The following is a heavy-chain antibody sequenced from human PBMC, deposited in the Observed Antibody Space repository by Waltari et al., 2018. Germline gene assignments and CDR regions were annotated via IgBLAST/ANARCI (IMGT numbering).Heavy chain of an antibody. V-gene: IGHV1-69-2*01. J-gene: IGHJ4*02. Sequence: EVQLVQSGAELKKPGTTVKISCKVSGYFFTDYYIHWVQQAPGTGLEWMGLVVPEHGQPKDAEKFKVRVTITADKSTATAYMELSSLRSYDTAVYYCATLGGFYDTWTGYSDFWGQGTLVTVSS. CDR1: GYFFTDYY. CDR3: ATLGGFYDTWTGYSDF. D-gene: IGHD3-9*01. CDR2: VVPEHGQP.